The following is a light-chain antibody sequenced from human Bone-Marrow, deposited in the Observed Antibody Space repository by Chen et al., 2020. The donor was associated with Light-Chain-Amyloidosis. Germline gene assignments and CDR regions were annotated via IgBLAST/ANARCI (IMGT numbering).Light chain of an antibody. Sequence: SYVLTQPSSVSVAPGQTATIACGGNNIGSTSVHWYQQTPGQAPLLVVYDDSDRPSGIPERLAGYNSGNTATRTSSRGEAGDEADYYWQVWDRSSDRPVFGGGTKLTVL. CDR1: NIGSTS. J-gene: IGLJ3*02. CDR2: DDS. CDR3: QVWDRSSDRPV. V-gene: IGLV3-21*02.